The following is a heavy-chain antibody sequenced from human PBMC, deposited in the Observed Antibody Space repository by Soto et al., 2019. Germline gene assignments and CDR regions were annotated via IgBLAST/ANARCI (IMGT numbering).Heavy chain of an antibody. CDR3: ARDRSTVTTLSAFDI. CDR1: GYTFTSYY. J-gene: IGHJ3*02. D-gene: IGHD4-17*01. V-gene: IGHV1-46*01. CDR2: INPSGGST. Sequence: QVQLVQSGAEVKKPGASVKVSCKASGYTFTSYYMHWVRQAPGQGLGWMGIINPSGGSTSYAQKFQGRVTMTRDTSTSTVYMELSSLRSEDTAVYYCARDRSTVTTLSAFDIWGQGTMVTVSS.